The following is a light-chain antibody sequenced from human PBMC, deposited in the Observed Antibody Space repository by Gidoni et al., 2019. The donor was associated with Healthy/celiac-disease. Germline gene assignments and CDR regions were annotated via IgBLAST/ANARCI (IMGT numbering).Light chain of an antibody. J-gene: IGKJ1*01. Sequence: DVQITQSTSSLSASVGDRVTITCRASQSISSYLNWYQQKPGKAPKLLIYAASSLQSGVPSRFSCSGSGTDFTLTISSLQPEDFATYYCQQSYSTPRTFGQXTKVEIK. CDR2: AAS. V-gene: IGKV1-39*01. CDR1: QSISSY. CDR3: QQSYSTPRT.